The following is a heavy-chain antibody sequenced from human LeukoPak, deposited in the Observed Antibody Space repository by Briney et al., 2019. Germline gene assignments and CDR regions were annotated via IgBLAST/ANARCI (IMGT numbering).Heavy chain of an antibody. V-gene: IGHV4-34*01. Sequence: SETLSLTCAVYGGSFSGYYWSWIRQPPGKGLEWIGEINHSGSTNYNPSLKSRVTISVDTSKNQFSQKLSSVTAADTAVYYCARRGLYYDYVWGSYRYTGVFDYWGQGTLVTVSS. CDR2: INHSGST. CDR1: GGSFSGYY. D-gene: IGHD3-16*02. CDR3: ARRGLYYDYVWGSYRYTGVFDY. J-gene: IGHJ4*02.